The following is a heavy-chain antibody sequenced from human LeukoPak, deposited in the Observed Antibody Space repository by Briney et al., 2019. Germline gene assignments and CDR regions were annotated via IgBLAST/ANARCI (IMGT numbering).Heavy chain of an antibody. D-gene: IGHD3-10*01. CDR2: ISGISSYI. CDR1: GFTFSSYS. V-gene: IGHV3-21*01. Sequence: GGSLRLSCAASGFTFSSYSMKWVRQAPGKGLEGVSSISGISSYIYYADSVKGRFTISRDNAKNSLYLQMNSLRAEDTAVYYCARGYGSGSYYGDYWGQGTLVTVSS. J-gene: IGHJ4*02. CDR3: ARGYGSGSYYGDY.